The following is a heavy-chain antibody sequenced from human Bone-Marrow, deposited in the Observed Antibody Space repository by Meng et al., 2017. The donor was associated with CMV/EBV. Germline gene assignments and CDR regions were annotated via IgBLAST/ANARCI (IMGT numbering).Heavy chain of an antibody. CDR3: AKGPYDSGPCDY. J-gene: IGHJ4*02. Sequence: GESLKISCAASGFTFSSYAMHWVRQAPGKGLEWVANIRFDGTNKYHADSVKGRFTISRDNSKNTLYLQMNSLRAEDTAVYYCAKGPYDSGPCDYWGQGTMVTVSS. D-gene: IGHD3-22*01. V-gene: IGHV3-30*02. CDR2: IRFDGTNK. CDR1: GFTFSSYA.